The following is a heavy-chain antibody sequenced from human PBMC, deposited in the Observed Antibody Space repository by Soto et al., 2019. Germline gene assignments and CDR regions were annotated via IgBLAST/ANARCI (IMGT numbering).Heavy chain of an antibody. CDR3: ARDGVWCSGGSCYRNCYYYGMDV. V-gene: IGHV3-64*01. J-gene: IGHJ6*02. CDR1: GFTFSSYA. D-gene: IGHD2-15*01. Sequence: EVQLVESGGGLVQPGGSLRLSCAASGFTFSSYAMHWVRQAPGKGLEYVSAISSNGGSTYYANSVKGRFTISRDNSKNTLYLQMGSLRAEDMAVYYCARDGVWCSGGSCYRNCYYYGMDVWGQGTTVTVSS. CDR2: ISSNGGST.